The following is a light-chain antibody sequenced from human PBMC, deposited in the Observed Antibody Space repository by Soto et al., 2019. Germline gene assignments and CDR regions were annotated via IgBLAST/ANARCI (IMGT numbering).Light chain of an antibody. CDR1: DNIAKY. V-gene: IGKV1-39*01. CDR2: AAS. CDR3: QESYSAPPWT. Sequence: DIQTTQSPSSLSASVGDRVTITCRTSDNIAKYLNWYQQKPGQVPKLLIVAASRLQSGVPTRFRGSGSGTDFTLTINNLQPEDFATYYCQESYSAPPWTFGQGTKVEVK. J-gene: IGKJ1*01.